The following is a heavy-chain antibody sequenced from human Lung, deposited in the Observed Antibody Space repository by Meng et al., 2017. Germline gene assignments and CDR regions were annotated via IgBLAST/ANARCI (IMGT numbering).Heavy chain of an antibody. V-gene: IGHV1-18*04. CDR3: ARGTPGRSYSDF. D-gene: IGHD3-10*01. CDR2: LGAHDGDR. J-gene: IGHJ4*02. Sequence: QFHPVQSGAEVKKPGASVKVSCKSSDYTFTGYGVSWVRQAPGQGLEWMAWLGAHDGDRSHAPRFQGRVTVTADRLTATSFMELRNLRYDDTAVYYCARGTPGRSYSDFWGQGTLVTVSS. CDR1: DYTFTGYG.